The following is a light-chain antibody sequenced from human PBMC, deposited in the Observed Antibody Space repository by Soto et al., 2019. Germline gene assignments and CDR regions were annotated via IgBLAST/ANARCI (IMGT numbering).Light chain of an antibody. CDR1: QNVSSAY. CDR3: HQYDSWT. CDR2: GVT. J-gene: IGKJ1*01. Sequence: ELLLTRSPGTLSLSPVDRATLSCRASQNVSSAYLVWYQQKPGQAPRLLIYGVTSRASGIPDRFSASASGTDFTLTISRLESEDFAVYYCHQYDSWTFGQGTKVDIK. V-gene: IGKV3-20*01.